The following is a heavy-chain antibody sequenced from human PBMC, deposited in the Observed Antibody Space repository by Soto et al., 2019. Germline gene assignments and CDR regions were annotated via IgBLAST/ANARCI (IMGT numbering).Heavy chain of an antibody. CDR3: ARVPPNSSGWYGGGIDY. V-gene: IGHV1-69*01. CDR1: GGTFGSYA. Sequence: QVQLVQSGAEVKKPGSSVKVSCKASGGTFGSYAIIWVRQAPGQGLEWMGGIIPISRTANYAQKFQGRVTIPPDDSTSTAYMKMSSLRSEDTAGYYCARVPPNSSGWYGGGIDYWGQGTLVTVSS. CDR2: IIPISRTA. J-gene: IGHJ4*02. D-gene: IGHD6-19*01.